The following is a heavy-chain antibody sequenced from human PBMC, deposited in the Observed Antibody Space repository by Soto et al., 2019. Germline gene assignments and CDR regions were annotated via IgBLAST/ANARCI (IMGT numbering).Heavy chain of an antibody. CDR2: IIPILGIA. Sequence: EASVKVSCKASGGTFSSYTISWVRQAPGQGLEWMGRIIPILGIANYAQKFQGRVTITADKSTSTAYMELSSLRSEDTAVYYCARGGCSGGSCLRYNWFDPWGQGTLVTVSS. CDR3: ARGGCSGGSCLRYNWFDP. CDR1: GGTFSSYT. D-gene: IGHD2-15*01. J-gene: IGHJ5*02. V-gene: IGHV1-69*02.